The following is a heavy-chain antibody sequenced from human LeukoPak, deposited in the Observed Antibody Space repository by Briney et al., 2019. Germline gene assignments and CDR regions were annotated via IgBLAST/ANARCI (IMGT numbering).Heavy chain of an antibody. D-gene: IGHD4-23*01. CDR3: AKGSATTVVTIDY. J-gene: IGHJ4*02. CDR1: GFTFSSYG. Sequence: GKSLRLSCAASGFTFSSYGMHWVRQAPGKGLEWVAVISSDGSDKYYADSVKGRFTISRDNSKNTMYLQMNSLRDEDTAVYYCAKGSATTVVTIDYRGQGTLVTVSS. CDR2: ISSDGSDK. V-gene: IGHV3-30*18.